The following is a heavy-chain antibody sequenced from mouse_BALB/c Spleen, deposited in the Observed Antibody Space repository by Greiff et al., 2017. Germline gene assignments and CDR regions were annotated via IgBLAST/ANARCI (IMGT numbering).Heavy chain of an antibody. CDR2: IDPANGNT. CDR1: GFNIKDTY. V-gene: IGHV14-3*02. J-gene: IGHJ3*01. D-gene: IGHD4-1*01. Sequence: VQLQQSGAELVKPGASVKLSCTASGFNIKDTYMHWVKQRPEQGLEWIGRIDPANGNTKYDPKFQGKATMTADTSSNTAYLQLSSLTSEDTAVYYCARAGTAGARFAYWGQGTLVTVSA. CDR3: ARAGTAGARFAY.